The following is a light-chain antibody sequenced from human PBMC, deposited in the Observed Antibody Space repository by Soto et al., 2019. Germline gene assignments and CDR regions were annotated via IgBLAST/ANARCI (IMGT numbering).Light chain of an antibody. CDR3: QYYDSSLSTYV. Sequence: QSVLTQPPSVSGAPGQRVTISCTGSSSNIGTGYDVHWYQQLPGTAPKVLIYGSTNRPSGVPDRFSGSKSGTSASLAITGLQAEDDADYYCQYYDSSLSTYVFGTGTKVTVL. CDR1: SSNIGTGYD. CDR2: GST. V-gene: IGLV1-40*01. J-gene: IGLJ1*01.